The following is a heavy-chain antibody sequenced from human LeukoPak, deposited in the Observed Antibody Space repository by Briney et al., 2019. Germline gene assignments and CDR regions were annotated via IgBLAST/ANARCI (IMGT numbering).Heavy chain of an antibody. CDR1: GASISNGDYY. J-gene: IGHJ4*01. CDR2: ISYSGST. Sequence: SQTLSLTCTVSGASISNGDYYWSWIRQPPGKGLEWIGYISYSGSTYYNPSLKSRLTISVDTSKNQFSLKLSSVTATDAAVYYCARSTAAGTYYFDYWGHGTLVTVSS. CDR3: ARSTAAGTYYFDY. V-gene: IGHV4-30-4*08. D-gene: IGHD6-13*01.